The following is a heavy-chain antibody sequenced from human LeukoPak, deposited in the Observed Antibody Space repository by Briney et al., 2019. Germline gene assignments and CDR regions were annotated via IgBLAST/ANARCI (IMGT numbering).Heavy chain of an antibody. CDR2: INPNSGGT. D-gene: IGHD3-22*01. V-gene: IGHV1-2*02. J-gene: IGHJ4*02. CDR3: ARSYPDSSSYHRD. CDR1: GYTFIDYY. Sequence: GASVKVSCKAPGYTFIDYYMHWVRQAPGQGLEWMGWINPNSGGTYYAQNFQDRVTMTRDTSISTAYMQLSRLRSDDTAVYYCARSYPDSSSYHRDWGQGTLVTVSS.